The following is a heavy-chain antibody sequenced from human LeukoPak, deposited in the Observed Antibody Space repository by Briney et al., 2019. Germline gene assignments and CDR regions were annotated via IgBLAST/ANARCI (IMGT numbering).Heavy chain of an antibody. D-gene: IGHD6-13*01. CDR3: ARDICSSSSCFWFDP. CDR2: IYTSGST. Sequence: SETLSLTCTVSGGSISSSSYYWSWIRQPAGKGLEWIGRIYTSGSTNYNPSLKSRVTISVDTSKNQFSLKLSSVTAADTAVYYCARDICSSSSCFWFDPWGQGTLVTVSS. CDR1: GGSISSSSYY. J-gene: IGHJ5*02. V-gene: IGHV4-61*02.